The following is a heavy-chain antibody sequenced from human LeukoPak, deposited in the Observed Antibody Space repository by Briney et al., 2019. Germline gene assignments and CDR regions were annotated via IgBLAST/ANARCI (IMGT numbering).Heavy chain of an antibody. J-gene: IGHJ6*02. D-gene: IGHD5-24*01. V-gene: IGHV4-59*08. CDR2: IYYSGST. Sequence: SETLSLTCTVSGGSISSYYWSWIRQPPGKGLEWIGYIYYSGSTNYNPSLKSRVTISVDTSKNQFSLKLSSVTAADTAVYYCARSENGDGYNSGIWYYYYGMDVWGQGTTVTVSS. CDR1: GGSISSYY. CDR3: ARSENGDGYNSGIWYYYYGMDV.